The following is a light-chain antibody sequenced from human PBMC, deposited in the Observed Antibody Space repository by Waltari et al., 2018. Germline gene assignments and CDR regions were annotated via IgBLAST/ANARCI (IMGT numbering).Light chain of an antibody. J-gene: IGKJ4*01. V-gene: IGKV3-11*01. Sequence: EIVLTQSPATLSLSPGERATLSCRASQSVNEYLAWYQQIPGQAPRLLIYDPSNRATGIPARSSGSGSGTDFTLTISSIEPDDFAIYYCDVRSNWLPVTFGGGTKVEIK. CDR3: DVRSNWLPVT. CDR2: DPS. CDR1: QSVNEY.